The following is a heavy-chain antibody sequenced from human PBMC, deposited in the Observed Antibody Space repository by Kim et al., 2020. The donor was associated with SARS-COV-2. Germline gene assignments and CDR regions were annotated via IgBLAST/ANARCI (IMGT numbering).Heavy chain of an antibody. CDR3: AKGYGKKTRNYYGSGSYYQDDAFDI. V-gene: IGHV3-23*01. CDR1: GFTFSSYA. J-gene: IGHJ3*02. CDR2: ISGSGGST. Sequence: GGSLRLSCAASGFTFSSYAMSWVRQAPGKGLEWVSAISGSGGSTYYADSVKGRFTISRDNSKNTLYLQMNSLRAEDTAVYYCAKGYGKKTRNYYGSGSYYQDDAFDIWGQGTMVTVSS. D-gene: IGHD3-10*01.